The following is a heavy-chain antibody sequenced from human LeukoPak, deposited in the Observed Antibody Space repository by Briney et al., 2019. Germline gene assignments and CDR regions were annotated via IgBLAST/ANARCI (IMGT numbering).Heavy chain of an antibody. CDR3: ARDANYYGSGATIDY. D-gene: IGHD3-10*01. CDR1: GFAISDYS. Sequence: GGSLRLSCAASGFAISDYSMNWVRQVPGKGLEWVSYISSSSNKVYYADSVKGRFTISRDNSKNTLYLQMNSLRAEDTAVYYCARDANYYGSGATIDYWGQGTLVTVSS. V-gene: IGHV3-48*01. CDR2: ISSSSNKV. J-gene: IGHJ4*02.